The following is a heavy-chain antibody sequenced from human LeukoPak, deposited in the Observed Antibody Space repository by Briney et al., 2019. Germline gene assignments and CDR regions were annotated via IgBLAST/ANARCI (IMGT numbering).Heavy chain of an antibody. CDR2: IYYSGST. V-gene: IGHV4-59*01. CDR1: GGSISIYY. CDR3: ARGLFGSSYFDY. J-gene: IGHJ4*02. D-gene: IGHD3-10*02. Sequence: SETLSLTCTVSGGSISIYYWSWIRQPPGKGLEWIGYIYYSGSTNYNPSLKSRVTISVDTSKNQFSLKLSSVTAADTAVYYCARGLFGSSYFDYWGQGTLVTVSS.